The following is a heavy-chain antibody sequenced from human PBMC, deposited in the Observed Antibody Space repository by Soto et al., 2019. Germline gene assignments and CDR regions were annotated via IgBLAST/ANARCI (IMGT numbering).Heavy chain of an antibody. Sequence: AVKVSCKACGGTFSSYAISWVRQAPGQGLEWMGGIIPIFGTANYAQKFQGRVTITADESTSTAYMELSSLRSEDTAVYYCAKDYYDSSGYYYSPFDYWGQGTLVTVSS. CDR1: GGTFSSYA. V-gene: IGHV1-69*13. CDR2: IIPIFGTA. J-gene: IGHJ4*02. D-gene: IGHD3-22*01. CDR3: AKDYYDSSGYYYSPFDY.